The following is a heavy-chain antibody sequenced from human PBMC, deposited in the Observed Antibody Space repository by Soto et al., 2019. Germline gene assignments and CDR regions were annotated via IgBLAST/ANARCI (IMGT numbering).Heavy chain of an antibody. CDR2: ISGSGGST. V-gene: IGHV3-23*01. D-gene: IGHD3-10*01. J-gene: IGHJ6*02. CDR1: GFTFSSYA. CDR3: ARGPEYYYGSGGYGMDV. Sequence: EVQLLESGGGLVQPGGSLRLSCAASGFTFSSYAMSWVRQAPGKGLEWVSAISGSGGSTYYAGSVKGRFTHSRDKSKNALYIQMHGLRAEDTSVYYWARGPEYYYGSGGYGMDVWGQGTTGTGSS.